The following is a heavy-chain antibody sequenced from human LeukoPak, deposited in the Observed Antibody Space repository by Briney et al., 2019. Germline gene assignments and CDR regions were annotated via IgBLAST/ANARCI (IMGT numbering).Heavy chain of an antibody. D-gene: IGHD3-10*01. CDR3: VNSPYLYGSGAYIDY. J-gene: IGHJ4*02. CDR1: GFTFSSYA. CDR2: ISSNGGST. V-gene: IGHV3-64D*06. Sequence: PGGSLRLSCSASGFTFSSYAMHWVRQAPGKRLEYVSAISSNGGSTYYADSVKGRFTISRDNSKNTLYLQMSSLRAEDTAVYYCVNSPYLYGSGAYIDYWGQGTLVTVSS.